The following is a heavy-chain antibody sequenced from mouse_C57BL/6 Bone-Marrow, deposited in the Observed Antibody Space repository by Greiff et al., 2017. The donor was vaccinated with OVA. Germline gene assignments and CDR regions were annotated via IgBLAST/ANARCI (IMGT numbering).Heavy chain of an antibody. D-gene: IGHD2-12*01. Sequence: QVQLQQPGAELVKPGASVKVSCKASGYTFTSYWMHWVKQRPGQGLEWIGRIHPSDSDTNYNQKFKGKATLTVDKSSSTAYMQRSSLTSEDSSVYYGAPTIVTHYYAMDYWGQGTSVTVSS. J-gene: IGHJ4*01. CDR1: GYTFTSYW. CDR2: IHPSDSDT. V-gene: IGHV1-74*01. CDR3: APTIVTHYYAMDY.